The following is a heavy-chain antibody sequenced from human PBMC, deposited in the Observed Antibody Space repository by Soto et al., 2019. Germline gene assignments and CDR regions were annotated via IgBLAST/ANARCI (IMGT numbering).Heavy chain of an antibody. CDR2: IYYSGST. V-gene: IGHV4-39*01. J-gene: IGHJ4*02. CDR1: GGSISSSSYY. CDR3: ARALKYYDSSGYPYYFDY. D-gene: IGHD3-22*01. Sequence: KPSETPSLTCTVSGGSISSSSYYWGWIRQPPGKGLEWIGSIYYSGSTYYNPSLKSRVTISVDTSKNQFSLKLSSVTAADTAVYYCARALKYYDSSGYPYYFDYWGQGTLVTVSS.